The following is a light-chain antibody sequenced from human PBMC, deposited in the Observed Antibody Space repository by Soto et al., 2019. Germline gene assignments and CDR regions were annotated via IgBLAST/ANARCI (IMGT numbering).Light chain of an antibody. CDR1: SSNIGAGYD. CDR3: QSYDSSLSGHVV. J-gene: IGLJ2*01. Sequence: QSVLTQPHSVSGAPGQRVTISCTGSSSNIGAGYDVHWYQQLPGTAPKLLIYGNSNRPSGVPDRFSGSKSGTSASLAITGLQAEDEADYYCQSYDSSLSGHVVFGGGTKVTVL. V-gene: IGLV1-40*01. CDR2: GNS.